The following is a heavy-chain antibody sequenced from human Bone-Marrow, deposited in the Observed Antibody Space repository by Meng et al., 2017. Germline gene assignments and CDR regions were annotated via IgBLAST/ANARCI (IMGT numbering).Heavy chain of an antibody. D-gene: IGHD4-23*01. CDR1: GFPFSNAW. V-gene: IGHV3-15*01. CDR3: MADESTVAPHYDYGMDI. Sequence: GGPLRLSFAVSGFPFSNAWLSWIRQAPGKGLEWVGRIKSKSDGGTTDYAAPVQDRFTIPRDDSKNTLYLQMNSRKTEDAAVYYCMADESTVAPHYDYGMDIWGQGTTVTVSS. J-gene: IGHJ6*02. CDR2: IKSKSDGGTT.